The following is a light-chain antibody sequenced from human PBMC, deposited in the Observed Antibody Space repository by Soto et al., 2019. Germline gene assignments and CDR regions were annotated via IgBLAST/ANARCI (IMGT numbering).Light chain of an antibody. CDR3: QPYDSSLRGAV. V-gene: IGLV1-40*01. J-gene: IGLJ3*02. Sequence: QSVLTQPPSVSGAPGQRVTISCTGSSSNIGAGYDVHWYQQLPGTAPKLLIYGNSNRPSGVPDRCSGSKSGTSASPAITGHQAEDEADYYCQPYDSSLRGAVFGGGTKLTVL. CDR1: SSNIGAGYD. CDR2: GNS.